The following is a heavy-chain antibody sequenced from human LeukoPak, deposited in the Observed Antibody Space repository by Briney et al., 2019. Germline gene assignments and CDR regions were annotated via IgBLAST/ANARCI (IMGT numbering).Heavy chain of an antibody. CDR2: IYDSEST. J-gene: IGHJ5*02. D-gene: IGHD1-1*01. CDR1: GGSISSSY. V-gene: IGHV4-59*08. Sequence: PSETLSLTCTVSGGSISSSYWSWLRQPPGKGLEWIGLIYDSESTTYNPSFKSRVTISVDTSKNQFSLKLSSVTAADTAVYYCATAPNGGQNWFDPWGQGTLVTVSS. CDR3: ATAPNGGQNWFDP.